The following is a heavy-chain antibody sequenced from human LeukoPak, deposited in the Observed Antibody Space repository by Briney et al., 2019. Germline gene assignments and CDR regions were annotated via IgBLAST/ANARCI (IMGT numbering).Heavy chain of an antibody. Sequence: GGSLRLSCAASGFPFSSYAMQWVGPAPGRGREGVAVISYDGSNKYYADSVKGRFTISRDNSKNTLYLQMNSLRAEDTAVYYCARDLGLLWFGVLLGWGQGTLVTVSS. CDR1: GFPFSSYA. V-gene: IGHV3-30*04. J-gene: IGHJ4*02. CDR3: ARDLGLLWFGVLLG. CDR2: ISYDGSNK. D-gene: IGHD3-10*01.